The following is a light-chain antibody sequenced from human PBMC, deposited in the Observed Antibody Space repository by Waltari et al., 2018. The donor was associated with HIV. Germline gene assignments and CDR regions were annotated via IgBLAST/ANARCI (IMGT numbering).Light chain of an antibody. CDR3: AVWDDSLNGRL. Sequence: QSVLTQPPSVSAAPGQKVSISCSGSNSNVGVNTIDWYKQLPGMAPKLLIFSNNQRPSGVPDRFSGSKSGTSASLAISGLQSEDEADYYCAVWDDSLNGRLFGGGTKLTVL. V-gene: IGLV1-44*01. CDR2: SNN. J-gene: IGLJ3*02. CDR1: NSNVGVNT.